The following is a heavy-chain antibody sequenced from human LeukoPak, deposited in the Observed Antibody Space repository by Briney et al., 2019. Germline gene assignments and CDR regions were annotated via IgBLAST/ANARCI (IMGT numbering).Heavy chain of an antibody. Sequence: HAGGSLRLSCAASGFPFSSYAMSWFRQTPGKGLEWVSSIIASGGTTYYADSVKGRFTISRDNAKNSLYLQMNSLRAEDTAVYYCARDSNGVLMVYAFLWMDVWGKGTTVTVSS. CDR3: ARDSNGVLMVYAFLWMDV. CDR2: IIASGGTT. V-gene: IGHV3-23*01. J-gene: IGHJ6*04. D-gene: IGHD2-8*01. CDR1: GFPFSSYA.